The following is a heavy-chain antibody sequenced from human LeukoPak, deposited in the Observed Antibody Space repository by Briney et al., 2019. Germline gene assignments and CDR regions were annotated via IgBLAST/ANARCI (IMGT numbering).Heavy chain of an antibody. CDR3: AKAQRKAYYYDSSGLFDY. V-gene: IGHV3-23*01. Sequence: GGSLRLSCAASGFTFSDYYMSWVRQAPGKGLEWVSAISGSGGSTYYADSVKGRFTISRDNSKNTLYLQMNSLRAEDTAVYYCAKAQRKAYYYDSSGLFDYWGQGTLVTVSS. CDR2: ISGSGGST. CDR1: GFTFSDYY. J-gene: IGHJ4*02. D-gene: IGHD3-22*01.